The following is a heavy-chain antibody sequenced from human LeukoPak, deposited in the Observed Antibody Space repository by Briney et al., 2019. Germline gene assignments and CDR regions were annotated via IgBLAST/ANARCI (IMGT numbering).Heavy chain of an antibody. V-gene: IGHV4-30-4*08. CDR2: SYYSGST. J-gene: IGHJ4*02. D-gene: IGHD6-19*01. CDR3: ASAPTGYSSGCYRSPVAY. Sequence: PSETLSPTCTVSGGSFSSGDYYWSWIRQPPGKGLDGIGYSYYSGSTYGNPSLKSRGTISLGTYKNQFSLQLISLTAADETGDFCASAPTGYSSGCYRSPVAYWGQGTLVTVSS. CDR1: GGSFSSGDYY.